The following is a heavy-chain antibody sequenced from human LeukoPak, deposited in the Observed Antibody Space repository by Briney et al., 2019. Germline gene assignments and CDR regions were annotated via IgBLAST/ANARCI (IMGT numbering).Heavy chain of an antibody. D-gene: IGHD3-10*01. CDR1: GGSISSSSYY. CDR2: IYYSGST. V-gene: IGHV4-39*01. CDR3: ASRAAMVRGAQIDY. J-gene: IGHJ4*02. Sequence: SETLSLTCTVSGGSISSSSYYWGWIRQPPGKGLEWIGGIYYSGSTYYNPSLKSRVTISVDTSKNQFSLKLSSVTAADTAVYYCASRAAMVRGAQIDYWGQGTLVTVSS.